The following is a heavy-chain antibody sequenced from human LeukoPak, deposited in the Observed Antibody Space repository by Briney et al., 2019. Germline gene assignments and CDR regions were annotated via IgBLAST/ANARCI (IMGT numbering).Heavy chain of an antibody. J-gene: IGHJ4*02. CDR2: MNPNSGDT. CDR1: GYTFTSYD. V-gene: IGHV1-8*01. Sequence: ASVTVSCTASGYTFTSYDICWVRQATGQGLEWMGWMNPNSGDTGYAQKFQGRVTMTRDTSISTAYMELSSLRSDDTAVYYCARGPAGDYWGQGTLVTVSS. CDR3: ARGPAGDY.